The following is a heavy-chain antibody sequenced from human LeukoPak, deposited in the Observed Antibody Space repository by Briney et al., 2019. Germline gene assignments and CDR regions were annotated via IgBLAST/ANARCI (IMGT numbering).Heavy chain of an antibody. V-gene: IGHV4-61*02. J-gene: IGHJ4*02. CDR2: IYSSGST. CDR1: GGSFSSGSYS. D-gene: IGHD4-17*01. Sequence: SQTLSLTCTVSGGSFSSGSYSWSWIRQPAGKGLEWIGRIYSSGSTNYNPSLKSRVTVSVDTSRNQFSLKLSSVTAADTAVYYCERYGDYWGFGYWGQGTLVTVSS. CDR3: ERYGDYWGFGY.